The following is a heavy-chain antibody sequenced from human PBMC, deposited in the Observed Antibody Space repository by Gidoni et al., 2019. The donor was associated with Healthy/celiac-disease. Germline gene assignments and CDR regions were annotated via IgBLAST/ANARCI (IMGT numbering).Heavy chain of an antibody. V-gene: IGHV3-15*01. J-gene: IGHJ6*02. CDR3: TTDIRTDSSGYYYWYYYGMDV. D-gene: IGHD3-22*01. CDR2: IKSKTDGGTT. Sequence: EVQLVESGGGLVKPGGSLRLSCAASGFTSSNARMSWVRQAPGKGLEWVGRIKSKTDGGTTDYAAPVKGRFTISRDDSKNTLYLQMNSLKTEDTAVYYCTTDIRTDSSGYYYWYYYGMDVWGQGTTVTVSS. CDR1: GFTSSNAR.